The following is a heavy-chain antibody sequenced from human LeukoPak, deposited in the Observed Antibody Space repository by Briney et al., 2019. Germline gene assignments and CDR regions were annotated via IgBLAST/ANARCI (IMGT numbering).Heavy chain of an antibody. CDR1: GYSFTSYW. CDR2: IYPGDSDT. J-gene: IGHJ6*03. Sequence: GESLKISCKGSGYSFTSYWIGWVRQMPGKGLEWMGIIYPGDSDTRYSPSFQGQVTISADKSISTAYLQWSSLKASDTAMYYCARHNSLGVVTANTYYYYYMDVWGKGPRSPSP. D-gene: IGHD2-21*02. CDR3: ARHNSLGVVTANTYYYYYMDV. V-gene: IGHV5-51*01.